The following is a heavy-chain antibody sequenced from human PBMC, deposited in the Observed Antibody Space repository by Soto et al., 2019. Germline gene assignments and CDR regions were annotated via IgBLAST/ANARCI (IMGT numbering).Heavy chain of an antibody. CDR1: GFTFSSYS. D-gene: IGHD3-3*01. J-gene: IGHJ6*02. V-gene: IGHV3-21*01. CDR2: ISSSSSYI. CDR3: ARDTIYYYYYGMDV. Sequence: GSLRLSCAASGFTFSSYSMNWVRQAPGKGLEWVSSISSSSSYIYYADSVKGRFTISRDNAKNSLYLQMNSLRAEDTAVYYCARDTIYYYYYGMDVWGQGTTVTVSS.